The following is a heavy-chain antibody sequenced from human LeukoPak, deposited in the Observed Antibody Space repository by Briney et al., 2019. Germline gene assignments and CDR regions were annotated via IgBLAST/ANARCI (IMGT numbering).Heavy chain of an antibody. V-gene: IGHV3-53*01. CDR3: ARGEDYGDYFDY. J-gene: IGHJ4*02. D-gene: IGHD4-17*01. CDR2: IYSGGST. Sequence: GGSLRLSCAASGVTVRSNYMNWVRQAPGKGLEWVSVIYSGGSTYYADSVKGRFTISRDNPKNTLYLQMNSLRAEDTAVYYCARGEDYGDYFDYWGQGTLVIVSS. CDR1: GVTVRSNY.